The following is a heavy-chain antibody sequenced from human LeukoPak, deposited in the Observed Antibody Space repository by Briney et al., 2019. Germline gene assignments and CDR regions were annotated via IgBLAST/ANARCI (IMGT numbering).Heavy chain of an antibody. V-gene: IGHV4-34*01. CDR1: GGSFSGYY. CDR2: INHSGST. Sequence: RASETLSLTCAVYGGSFSGYYWSWIRQPPGKGLEWIGEINHSGSTNYNPSLKSRVTISVDTSKNQFSLKLSSVTAADTAVYYCARGQVGATYYYYYYMDVWGKGTTVTVSS. D-gene: IGHD1-26*01. J-gene: IGHJ6*03. CDR3: ARGQVGATYYYYYYMDV.